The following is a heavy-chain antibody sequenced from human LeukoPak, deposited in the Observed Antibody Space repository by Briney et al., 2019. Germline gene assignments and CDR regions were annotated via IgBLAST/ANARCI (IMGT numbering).Heavy chain of an antibody. Sequence: SETLSLTCTVSGGSISGSYWSWIRQPPGKGLEWIAYMYNSGSTNYNPSLKTLVTISIDTSENQYSLKLSSLTAADTAIYYCARGIESYGDYGYWGQGILVTVSS. CDR3: ARGIESYGDYGY. J-gene: IGHJ4*02. V-gene: IGHV4-59*01. D-gene: IGHD4-17*01. CDR1: GGSISGSY. CDR2: MYNSGST.